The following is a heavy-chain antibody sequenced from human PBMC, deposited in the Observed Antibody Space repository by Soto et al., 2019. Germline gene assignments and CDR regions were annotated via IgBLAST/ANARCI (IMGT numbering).Heavy chain of an antibody. CDR2: ISAYNGNT. D-gene: IGHD3-9*01. CDR3: ARDRHYDILTGYDYYYGMDV. CDR1: GYTFTSYG. J-gene: IGHJ6*02. V-gene: IGHV1-18*04. Sequence: ASVKVSCKASGYTFTSYGISWVRQAPGQGLEWMGWISAYNGNTNYAQKLQGRVTMATDTSTSTAYMELRSLRSDDTAVYYCARDRHYDILTGYDYYYGMDVWGQGTTVTVSS.